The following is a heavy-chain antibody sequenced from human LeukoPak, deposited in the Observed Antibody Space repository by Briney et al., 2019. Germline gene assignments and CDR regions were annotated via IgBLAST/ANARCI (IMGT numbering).Heavy chain of an antibody. D-gene: IGHD2-21*01. J-gene: IGHJ5*02. CDR1: GFTFSSYG. V-gene: IGHV3-30*02. CDR3: AADLWFQPTLDWFDP. Sequence: GGSLRLSCAASGFTFSSYGMHWVRQAPGKGLEWVAFIRYDGSNKYYADSVKVRLTISRDNSKNTLYLQMNSLRAEDTAVYYCAADLWFQPTLDWFDPWGQGTLVTVSS. CDR2: IRYDGSNK.